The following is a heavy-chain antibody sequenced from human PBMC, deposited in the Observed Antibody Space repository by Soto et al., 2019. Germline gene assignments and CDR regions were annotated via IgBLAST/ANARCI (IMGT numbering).Heavy chain of an antibody. Sequence: SETLSLTCTVSGGSVSSGSYYWSWIRQPPGKGLEWIGYIYYSGSTNYNPSLKSRVTISVDTSKSQFSLKLSSVTAADTAVYYCAREATMVRGVIGNWVDPWGQATLLT. CDR3: AREATMVRGVIGNWVDP. CDR2: IYYSGST. J-gene: IGHJ5*02. V-gene: IGHV4-61*01. D-gene: IGHD3-10*01. CDR1: GGSVSSGSYY.